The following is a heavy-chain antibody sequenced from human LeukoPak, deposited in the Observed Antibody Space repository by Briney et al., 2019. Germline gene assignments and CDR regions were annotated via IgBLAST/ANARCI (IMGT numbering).Heavy chain of an antibody. CDR2: INWNGDST. CDR1: GFTFDYYG. J-gene: IGHJ4*02. Sequence: GGSLRLSCAASGFTFDYYGMSWVRQAPGKGLELVSGINWNGDSTDYADSVKGRFTISRDNAKNSLYLQMNSLRAEDTAFYFCARDRYYDTSDFLDYWGQGTLVTVSS. V-gene: IGHV3-20*04. CDR3: ARDRYYDTSDFLDY. D-gene: IGHD3-22*01.